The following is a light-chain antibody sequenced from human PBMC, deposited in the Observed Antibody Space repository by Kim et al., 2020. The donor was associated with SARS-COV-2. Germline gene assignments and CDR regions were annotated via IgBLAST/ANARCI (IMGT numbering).Light chain of an antibody. CDR3: AAWDDSLNGWV. J-gene: IGLJ3*02. Sequence: GQMVTMSCSGTGSNIGSNTVNWYHQFPGTAPKLLISSNDQRPSGVPDRFSGSKSGTSASLAISGLQSEDEVDYYCAAWDDSLNGWVFGGGTQLTVL. V-gene: IGLV1-44*01. CDR1: GSNIGSNT. CDR2: SND.